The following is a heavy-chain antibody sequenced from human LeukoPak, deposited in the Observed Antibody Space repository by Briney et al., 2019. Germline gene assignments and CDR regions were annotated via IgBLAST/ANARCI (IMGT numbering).Heavy chain of an antibody. Sequence: GGSLRLSCAASEFTFSSYAMSWVRQAPGKGLEWVSSISASGSLTYYADSVKGRFTISRDNAKNSIYLQMDSLRVEDTAIYYCARDSVGDLLDYWGQGTPVTVSS. CDR2: ISASGSLT. CDR1: EFTFSSYA. V-gene: IGHV3-23*01. D-gene: IGHD4-17*01. CDR3: ARDSVGDLLDY. J-gene: IGHJ4*02.